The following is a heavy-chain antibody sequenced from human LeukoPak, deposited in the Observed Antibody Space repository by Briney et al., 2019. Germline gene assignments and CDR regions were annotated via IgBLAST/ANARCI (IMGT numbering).Heavy chain of an antibody. D-gene: IGHD2-21*02. CDR2: ISCSGGST. Sequence: GGSLRLSCAASGFTFSSYAMSWVRQAPGKGLERVSAISCSGGSTYYADSVKGRFTISRDTSKNTLYLQMNSLRAEDTAVYYCAKVCSGGDCYSDYFDYWGQGTLVTVSS. CDR3: AKVCSGGDCYSDYFDY. CDR1: GFTFSSYA. J-gene: IGHJ4*02. V-gene: IGHV3-23*01.